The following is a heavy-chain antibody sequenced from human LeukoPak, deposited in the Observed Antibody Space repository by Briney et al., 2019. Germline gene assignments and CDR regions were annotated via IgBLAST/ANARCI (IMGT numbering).Heavy chain of an antibody. V-gene: IGHV3-30*02. J-gene: IGHJ4*02. CDR1: AFTFSNYG. CDR3: AKVARTYYYDSSGYYGFDY. CDR2: IRNDGSNK. D-gene: IGHD3-22*01. Sequence: GGSLRLSCAASAFTFSNYGMHWVRQAPGKGLEWVAFIRNDGSNKYYADSVKGRFTISRDNAKNSLYLQMNSLRAEDTALYYCAKVARTYYYDSSGYYGFDYWGQGTLVTVSS.